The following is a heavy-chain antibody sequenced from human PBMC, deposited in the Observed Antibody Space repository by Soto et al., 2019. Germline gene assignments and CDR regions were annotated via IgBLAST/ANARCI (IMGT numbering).Heavy chain of an antibody. CDR2: IYWDDYK. CDR3: ARETRRFFDY. D-gene: IGHD4-17*01. J-gene: IGHJ4*02. V-gene: IGHV2-5*02. Sequence: QITLKESGPTLVKTTQPLTLTFTFSGFSLSTSGVGVGWMRQPPGKALEWLALIYWDDYKRYSTSLKSRLTITTDPAKNQVVLTVTNVDPVDTASYYCARETRRFFDYWGQGTLVTVSS. CDR1: GFSLSTSGVG.